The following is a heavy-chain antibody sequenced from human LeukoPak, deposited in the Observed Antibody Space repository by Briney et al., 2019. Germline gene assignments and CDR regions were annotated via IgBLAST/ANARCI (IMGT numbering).Heavy chain of an antibody. CDR3: TRDSGTYNWFGP. V-gene: IGHV3-73*01. CDR2: IDKKDKGYATAT. J-gene: IGHJ5*02. Sequence: GGSLRLSCAASGFTFSCSVIHWVRQSSGKGLEWVGQIDKKDKGYATATAYAASVKGRFTISRDDSINTAYLQMKSLKTEDTALYYCTRDSGTYNWFGPWGQGTLVTVSS. CDR1: GFTFSCSV. D-gene: IGHD1-26*01.